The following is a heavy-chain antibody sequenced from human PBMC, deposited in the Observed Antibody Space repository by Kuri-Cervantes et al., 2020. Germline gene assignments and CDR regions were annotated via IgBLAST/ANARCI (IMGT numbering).Heavy chain of an antibody. J-gene: IGHJ4*02. CDR2: ISNDGSNK. CDR1: GFTFSTYA. D-gene: IGHD7-27*01. V-gene: IGHV3-30-3*01. Sequence: GGSLRLSCAASGFTFSTYAMHWVRQAPGKGLEWVAVISNDGSNKYYVDSVKGRFTISRDNSKNTLYLQMNSLRTEDTAVYYCARDLGESGYWGQGTLVTVSS. CDR3: ARDLGESGY.